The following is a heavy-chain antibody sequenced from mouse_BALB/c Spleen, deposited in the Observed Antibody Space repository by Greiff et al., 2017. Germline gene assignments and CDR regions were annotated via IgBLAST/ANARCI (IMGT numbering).Heavy chain of an antibody. V-gene: IGHV2-9*02. CDR3: ARDGYYGSSLYAMDY. J-gene: IGHJ4*01. CDR1: GFSLTSYG. CDR2: IWAGGST. Sequence: VQLQESGPGLVAPSQSLSITCTVSGFSLTSYGVHWVRQPPGKGLECLGVIWAGGSTNYNSALMSRLSISKDNSKSQVFLKMNSLQTDDTAMYYCARDGYYGSSLYAMDYWGQGTSVTVSS. D-gene: IGHD1-1*01.